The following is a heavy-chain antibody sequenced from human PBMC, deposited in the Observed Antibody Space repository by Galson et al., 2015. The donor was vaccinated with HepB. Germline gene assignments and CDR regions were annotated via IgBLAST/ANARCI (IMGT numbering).Heavy chain of an antibody. Sequence: SLRPSCAASGFTSSSYAMSWFRQAPGKGLEWVSAISGSGGSTYNADSVNGRFTNPRDNSKNTLYLQMNSLRAEDTAVYYCAKGIMGRNYDILTGYHLYYFDYWGQGTLVTVSS. CDR1: GFTSSSYA. D-gene: IGHD3-9*01. V-gene: IGHV3-23*01. J-gene: IGHJ4*02. CDR3: AKGIMGRNYDILTGYHLYYFDY. CDR2: ISGSGGST.